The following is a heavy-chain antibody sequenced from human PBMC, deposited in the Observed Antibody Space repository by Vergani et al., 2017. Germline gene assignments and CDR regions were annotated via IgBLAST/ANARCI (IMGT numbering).Heavy chain of an antibody. D-gene: IGHD6-19*01. CDR3: ARDGGIAVAGRYYYYYMDV. V-gene: IGHV3-23*01. CDR1: GFSFPGYA. Sequence: EVQLLESGGGLVQPGGSLRLSCEASGFSFPGYAMSWVRQAPGKGLEWVSSVSGSSATPYYADSVKGRFIISRDNSKNTLHLQMNSLRADGTAVYYCARDGGIAVAGRYYYYYMDVWGKGTTVTVSS. CDR2: VSGSSATP. J-gene: IGHJ6*03.